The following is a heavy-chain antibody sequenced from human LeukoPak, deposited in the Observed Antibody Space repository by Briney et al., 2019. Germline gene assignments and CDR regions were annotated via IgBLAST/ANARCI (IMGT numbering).Heavy chain of an antibody. Sequence: ASVKVSCKAPGGTFSSHSLNWVRQAPGQGLEWMGRIIPILGVENYAQNFQGRATITADKSTSTFYMELSGLRFEDTALYYCARDREMATGGFDYWGQGTLVTVSS. V-gene: IGHV1-69*04. D-gene: IGHD5-24*01. CDR3: ARDREMATGGFDY. CDR2: IIPILGVE. CDR1: GGTFSSHS. J-gene: IGHJ4*02.